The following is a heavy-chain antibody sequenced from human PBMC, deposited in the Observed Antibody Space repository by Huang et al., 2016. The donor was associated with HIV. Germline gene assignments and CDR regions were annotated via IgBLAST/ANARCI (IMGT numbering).Heavy chain of an antibody. CDR3: ARPLLGYSNGYYFDN. D-gene: IGHD5-18*01. J-gene: IGHJ4*02. Sequence: EVQLVQSGAVVKKPGESLKISCKGSGYRFTNYWIGWVRQMPGKGLEWVGIIYPGDSDTKYSPSFQGQVTISADKSVSTAYLQWSRLKASDSAVYYCARPLLGYSNGYYFDNWGQGTLVTVSS. V-gene: IGHV5-51*03. CDR2: IYPGDSDT. CDR1: GYRFTNYW.